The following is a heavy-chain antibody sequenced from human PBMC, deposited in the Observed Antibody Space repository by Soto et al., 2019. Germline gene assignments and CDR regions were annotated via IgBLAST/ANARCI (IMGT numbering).Heavy chain of an antibody. CDR2: IYYSGST. CDR1: GGSISSGDYY. D-gene: IGHD6-19*01. V-gene: IGHV4-30-4*01. Sequence: QVQLQESGPGLVKPSQTLSLTCTVSGGSISSGDYYWSWIRQPPGKGLEWIGYIYYSGSTYYNPCLKSRVTISVDTSKNQFSLKLSSVTVADTAVYYCARDRNGAGNYFDYWGQGTLVTVSS. J-gene: IGHJ4*02. CDR3: ARDRNGAGNYFDY.